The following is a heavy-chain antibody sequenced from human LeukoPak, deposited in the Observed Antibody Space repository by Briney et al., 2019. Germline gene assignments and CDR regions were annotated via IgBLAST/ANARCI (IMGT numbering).Heavy chain of an antibody. Sequence: ASVKVSCKASGYTFTSYYMHWVRQAPGQGLEWMGIINPSGGSTSYARKFQGRVTMTRDTSTSTVYMELSSLRSEDTAVYYCARIGHDLYQTFDSWGHGTLITVSS. V-gene: IGHV1-46*01. CDR3: ARIGHDLYQTFDS. D-gene: IGHD2-2*01. CDR1: GYTFTSYY. CDR2: INPSGGST. J-gene: IGHJ5*01.